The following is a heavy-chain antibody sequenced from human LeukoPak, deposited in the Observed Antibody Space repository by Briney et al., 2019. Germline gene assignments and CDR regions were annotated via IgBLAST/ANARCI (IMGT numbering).Heavy chain of an antibody. Sequence: GGSLRLSCAASGFTFSSYAMSWVRQAPGKGLEWVSAISGSGGSTYYADSVYADSVNGRFTISRDNSKNTLYLQINSLRSEDTAVYYCARDLDHHSRPFDYWGQGTLVTVSS. D-gene: IGHD4-11*01. V-gene: IGHV3-23*01. CDR1: GFTFSSYA. CDR2: ISGSGGST. CDR3: ARDLDHHSRPFDY. J-gene: IGHJ4*02.